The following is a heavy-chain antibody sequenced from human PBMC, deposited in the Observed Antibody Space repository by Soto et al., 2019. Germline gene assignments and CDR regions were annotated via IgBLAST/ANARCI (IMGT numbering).Heavy chain of an antibody. J-gene: IGHJ2*01. D-gene: IGHD3-22*01. CDR1: GFTFSSYA. V-gene: IGHV3-30-3*01. CDR3: ARPLWRDYYNWGYFDL. Sequence: QVQLVESGGDVVQPGRSLRLSCAASGFTFSSYAMHWVRQAPGKGLEWVAVISYDGSNKYYADSVKGRFTISRDNSKNTLYLQMNSLRAEDTAVYYCARPLWRDYYNWGYFDLWGRGTLVTVSS. CDR2: ISYDGSNK.